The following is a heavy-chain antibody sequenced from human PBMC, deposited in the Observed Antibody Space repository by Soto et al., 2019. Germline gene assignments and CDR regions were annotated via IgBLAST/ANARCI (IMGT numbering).Heavy chain of an antibody. CDR3: TTEFRITMIVVAEIRAFDI. D-gene: IGHD3-22*01. CDR2: IKSNTDGGTT. CDR1: GFTFSNAW. V-gene: IGHV3-15*01. Sequence: GGSLRLSCAASGFTFSNAWMSWVRPAPGKGLEWVGRIKSNTDGGTTDYDAPVKGRFTISRDGSKNTQYLQMNSLKTEDTAVYYCTTEFRITMIVVAEIRAFDIWDQGTRFTVSS. J-gene: IGHJ3*02.